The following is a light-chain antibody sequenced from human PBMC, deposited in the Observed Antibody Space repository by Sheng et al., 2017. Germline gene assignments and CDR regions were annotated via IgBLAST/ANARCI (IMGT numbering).Light chain of an antibody. CDR2: AAS. CDR3: QQFDSSPFT. V-gene: IGKV3-20*01. CDR1: QSVSSN. J-gene: IGKJ3*01. Sequence: EIVMTQSPATLSVSPGERATLSCRASQSVSSNLAWYQQKPGQAPRLLIYAASSRASGIPDRFSGSGSGTDFTLTISRLEPEDFAMYYCQQFDSSPFTFGPGTKVDIK.